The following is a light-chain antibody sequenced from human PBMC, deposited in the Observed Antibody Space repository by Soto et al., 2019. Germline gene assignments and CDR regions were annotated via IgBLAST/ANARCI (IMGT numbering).Light chain of an antibody. J-gene: IGKJ1*01. CDR1: QSVTNN. V-gene: IGKV3-15*01. CDR3: QQYNNWART. Sequence: MTQSPSSLSVSPGERATLSCRASQSVTNNLAWYQQKPGQAPRLLMYGASTRATGIPARFSGSGSGTEFTLTISSLQSVDFAVYFCQQYNNWARTFGQGTKVDIK. CDR2: GAS.